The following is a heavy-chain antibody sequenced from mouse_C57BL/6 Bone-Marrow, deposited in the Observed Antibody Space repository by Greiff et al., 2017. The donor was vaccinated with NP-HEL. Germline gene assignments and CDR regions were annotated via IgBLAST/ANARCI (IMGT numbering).Heavy chain of an antibody. CDR2: INYDGSST. CDR1: GFTFSDYY. J-gene: IGHJ2*01. CDR3: AREGAYYFDY. Sequence: EVKVVESEGGLVQPGSSMKLSCTASGFTFSDYYMAWVRQVPEKGLEWVANINYDGSSTYYLDSLKSRFIISRDSAKNILYLQMSSLKSEDTATYYCAREGAYYFDYWGQGTTLTVSS. V-gene: IGHV5-16*01.